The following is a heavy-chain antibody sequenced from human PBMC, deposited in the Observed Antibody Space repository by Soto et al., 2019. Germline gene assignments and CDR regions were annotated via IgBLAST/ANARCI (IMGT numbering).Heavy chain of an antibody. CDR1: GFTFSSYA. Sequence: EVQLLESGGGLVQPGGSLRLSCAASGFTFSSYAMSWVRQAPGKGLEWVSAISGSGGSTYYADSVKGRFTISRDNSKNTLYLQMNSLRAEDTSVYYCAKEGSDRGGDWDPFYIWGQGTMVTVSS. D-gene: IGHD3-10*01. CDR2: ISGSGGST. J-gene: IGHJ3*02. CDR3: AKEGSDRGGDWDPFYI. V-gene: IGHV3-23*01.